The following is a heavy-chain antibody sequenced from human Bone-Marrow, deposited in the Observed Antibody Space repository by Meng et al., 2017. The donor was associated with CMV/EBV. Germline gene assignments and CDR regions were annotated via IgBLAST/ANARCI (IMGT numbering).Heavy chain of an antibody. D-gene: IGHD3-10*01. CDR2: IYSGGST. V-gene: IGHV3-53*01. J-gene: IGHJ5*02. CDR1: GFTVSSNY. CDR3: AKERWFGETVNWFDP. Sequence: GGSLRLSCAASGFTVSSNYMSWVRQAPGKGLEWVSVIYSGGSTYYADSVKGRFTISRDNSKNTLYLHMNSLRAEDPAVYYCAKERWFGETVNWFDPWGQGTLVTVSS.